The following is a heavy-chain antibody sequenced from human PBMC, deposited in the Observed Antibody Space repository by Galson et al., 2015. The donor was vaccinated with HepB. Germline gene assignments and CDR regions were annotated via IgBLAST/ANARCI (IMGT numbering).Heavy chain of an antibody. J-gene: IGHJ4*02. D-gene: IGHD6-13*01. V-gene: IGHV3-73*01. CDR3: TALGLTGSSWFERDY. Sequence: SLRLSCAASGFTFSGSAMHWVRQASGKGLEWVGRIRSKANSYATAYAASVKGRFTISRDDSKNTAYLQMNSLKTEDTAVYYCTALGLTGSSWFERDYWGQGTLVTVSS. CDR1: GFTFSGSA. CDR2: IRSKANSYAT.